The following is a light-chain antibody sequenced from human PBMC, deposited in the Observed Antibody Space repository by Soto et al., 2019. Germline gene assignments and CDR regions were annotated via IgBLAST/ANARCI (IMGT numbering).Light chain of an antibody. Sequence: SYELTQPPSVSVAPGQTARITCGGNNIGRKSVHWYQQKPGQAPLLVVYDDSDRPSGIPERFSGSNSADTATLTISRVEAGDEADYYCYSYAGSHNVFGTGTKLTVL. J-gene: IGLJ1*01. V-gene: IGLV3-21*02. CDR3: YSYAGSHNV. CDR2: DDS. CDR1: NIGRKS.